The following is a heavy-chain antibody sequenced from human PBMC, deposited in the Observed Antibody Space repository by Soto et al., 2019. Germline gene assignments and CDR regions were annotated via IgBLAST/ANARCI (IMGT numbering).Heavy chain of an antibody. CDR3: ARSRLRFLEWLLSI. CDR2: IIPIFGTA. V-gene: IGHV1-69*13. Sequence: GASVKVSCKASGGTFSSYAISWVRQAPGQGLEWMGGIIPIFGTANYAQKFQGRVTITADESTSTAYMELSSLRSEDTAVYYCARSRLRFLEWLLSIWGQGTLVTVSS. D-gene: IGHD3-3*01. J-gene: IGHJ4*02. CDR1: GGTFSSYA.